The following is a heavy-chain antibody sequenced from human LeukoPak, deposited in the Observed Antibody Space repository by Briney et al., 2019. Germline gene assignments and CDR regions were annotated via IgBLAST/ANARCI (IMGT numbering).Heavy chain of an antibody. Sequence: ASVKVSCKASGYTFTSYDINWVRQATGQGLEWMGWMNPNSGNTGYAQKFQGRVTMTRNTSISTAYMELSSLGSEDTAVYYCARGWTGRIVGARKGFDYWGQGTLVTVSS. D-gene: IGHD1-26*01. J-gene: IGHJ4*02. CDR1: GYTFTSYD. CDR2: MNPNSGNT. V-gene: IGHV1-8*01. CDR3: ARGWTGRIVGARKGFDY.